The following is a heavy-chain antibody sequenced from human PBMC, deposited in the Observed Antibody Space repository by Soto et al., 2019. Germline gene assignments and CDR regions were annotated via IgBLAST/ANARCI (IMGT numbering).Heavy chain of an antibody. Sequence: QVQLVQSGAEVKKPGASVKVSCKASGYTFTSYYMHWVRQAPGQGLEWMGIINPSGGSTSYAQKFQGRVNIAKDTAKSTSYMGLSSLRSEDTAVEFCAKDLDSSSWYRNGFGYWGQGTLVTVSS. CDR3: AKDLDSSSWYRNGFGY. V-gene: IGHV1-46*01. J-gene: IGHJ4*02. CDR2: INPSGGST. D-gene: IGHD6-13*01. CDR1: GYTFTSYY.